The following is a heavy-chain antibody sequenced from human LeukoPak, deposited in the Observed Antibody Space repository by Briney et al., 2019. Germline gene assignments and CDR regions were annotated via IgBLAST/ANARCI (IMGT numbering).Heavy chain of an antibody. J-gene: IGHJ6*02. CDR3: AKGDYYGSGSYYYYYGMDV. V-gene: IGHV3-23*01. D-gene: IGHD3-10*01. CDR1: GFTLSSYA. Sequence: GGSLILSCAASGFTLSSYAMSWVRQAPGKGLEWVSAISGSGGSTYHADSVKGRFTISRDNSKNTLYLQMNSLRAEDTAVYYCAKGDYYGSGSYYYYYGMDVWGQGTTVTVSS. CDR2: ISGSGGST.